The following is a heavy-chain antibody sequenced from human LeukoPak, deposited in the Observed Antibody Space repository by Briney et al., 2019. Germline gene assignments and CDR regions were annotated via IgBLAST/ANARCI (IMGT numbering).Heavy chain of an antibody. J-gene: IGHJ4*02. Sequence: GASVKVSCKASGYTFTSYAMHWVRQAPGQRLEWMGWINAGNGNTKYSQEFQGRVTITRDTSASTAYMELSSLRSEDMAVYYCARGPSKINSGYNLDYWGQGTLVTVSS. CDR2: INAGNGNT. D-gene: IGHD3-22*01. CDR1: GYTFTSYA. V-gene: IGHV1-3*03. CDR3: ARGPSKINSGYNLDY.